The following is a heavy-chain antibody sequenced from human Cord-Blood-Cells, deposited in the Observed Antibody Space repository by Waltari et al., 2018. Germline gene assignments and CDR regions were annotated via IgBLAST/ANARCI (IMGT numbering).Heavy chain of an antibody. CDR2: KKQDGREK. D-gene: IGHD1-1*01. CDR3: ARGPGRLSAFDI. Sequence: EVQLVESGGGLVQPGGSLRLSCAASGFTFSSYWMSWVRQAPGKGLGWVANKKQDGREKYYGDSVKGRFTISRDNAKNSLYLQMNSLRAEDTAVYYCARGPGRLSAFDIWGQGTMVTVSS. CDR1: GFTFSSYW. V-gene: IGHV3-7*01. J-gene: IGHJ3*02.